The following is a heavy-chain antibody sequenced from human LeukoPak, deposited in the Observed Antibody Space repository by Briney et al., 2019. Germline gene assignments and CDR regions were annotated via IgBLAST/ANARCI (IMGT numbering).Heavy chain of an antibody. J-gene: IGHJ4*02. CDR2: INPSGGST. D-gene: IGHD3-3*01. CDR1: GYTFTSYY. Sequence: GASVKVSCKASGYTFTSYYMHWVRQAPGQGLEWMGIINPSGGSTSYAQKFQGRVTMTRDTSTSTVYMELSSLRSEDTAVYYCARSRVWSDDWGYFDYWGQGTLVTVSS. V-gene: IGHV1-46*01. CDR3: ARSRVWSDDWGYFDY.